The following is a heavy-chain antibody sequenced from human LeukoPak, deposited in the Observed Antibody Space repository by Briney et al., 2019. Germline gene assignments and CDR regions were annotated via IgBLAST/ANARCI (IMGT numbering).Heavy chain of an antibody. D-gene: IGHD3-10*01. CDR2: IKQDGSEK. J-gene: IGHJ4*02. Sequence: GGSLRLSCRALGFTFSSYWMSWVRQAPGKGLEWVANIKQDGSEKYYVDSVKGRFTISRDNAKNSLYLQMNSLRAEDTAVYYCARMTEGGYFDYWGQGTLVTVSS. CDR1: GFTFSSYW. V-gene: IGHV3-7*01. CDR3: ARMTEGGYFDY.